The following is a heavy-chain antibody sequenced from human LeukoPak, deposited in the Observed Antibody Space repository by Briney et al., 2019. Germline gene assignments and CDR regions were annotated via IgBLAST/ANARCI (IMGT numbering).Heavy chain of an antibody. V-gene: IGHV3-48*03. CDR1: GFTFSSYE. Sequence: GGSLRLSCAASGFTFSSYEMNWVRQAPGKGLEWVSYISSSGSTIYYADSVKGRFTISRDNAKNSLYLQMNSLRAEDTAVYYCARAPKFRLVGVPKGPFDPWGQGTRVTVSS. CDR2: ISSSGSTI. D-gene: IGHD1-26*01. J-gene: IGHJ5*02. CDR3: ARAPKFRLVGVPKGPFDP.